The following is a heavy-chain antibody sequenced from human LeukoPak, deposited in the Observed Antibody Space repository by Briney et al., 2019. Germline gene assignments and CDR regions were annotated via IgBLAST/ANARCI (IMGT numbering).Heavy chain of an antibody. D-gene: IGHD3-3*01. CDR2: TNPNSGGT. Sequence: ASVKVSCKASGFTFTGYYIHWVRQAPGQGLEWMGWTNPNSGGTNYAQKFQGRVTMTRDTSISTAYMELSRLRSDDTAVYYCASLWSEGGKHSDYWGQGTLVTVSS. CDR1: GFTFTGYY. CDR3: ASLWSEGGKHSDY. J-gene: IGHJ4*02. V-gene: IGHV1-2*02.